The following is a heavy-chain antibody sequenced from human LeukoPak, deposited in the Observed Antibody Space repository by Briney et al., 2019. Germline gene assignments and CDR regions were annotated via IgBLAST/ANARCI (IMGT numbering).Heavy chain of an antibody. CDR1: GGSISSSSYY. J-gene: IGHJ4*02. CDR3: ARSIQWLVPLEFDY. CDR2: IYYSGST. D-gene: IGHD6-19*01. V-gene: IGHV4-39*07. Sequence: SETLSLTCTVSGGSISSSSYYWGWIRQPPGKGLEWIGSIYYSGSTYYNPSLKSRVTISVDTSKNQFCLKLSSVTAADTAVYYCARSIQWLVPLEFDYWGQGTLVTVSS.